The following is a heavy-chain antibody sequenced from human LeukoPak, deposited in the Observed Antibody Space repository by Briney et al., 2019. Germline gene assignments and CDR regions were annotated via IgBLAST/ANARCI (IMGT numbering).Heavy chain of an antibody. J-gene: IGHJ4*02. Sequence: PGGSLRLSCAASGFTFSSYAMSWVRQPPGKRLEYISYISSSSSTINYADSVKGRFTISRDNAKNSLYLQMNSLRAEDTAVYYCARVGGWYEVDYWGQGTLVTVSS. CDR2: ISSSSSTI. CDR1: GFTFSSYA. V-gene: IGHV3-48*04. D-gene: IGHD6-19*01. CDR3: ARVGGWYEVDY.